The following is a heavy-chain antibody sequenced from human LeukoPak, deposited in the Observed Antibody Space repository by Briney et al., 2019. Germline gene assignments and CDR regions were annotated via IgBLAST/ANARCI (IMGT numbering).Heavy chain of an antibody. Sequence: ASVKVSCKASGYTFTSYGISWVRQAPGQGLEWMGWISAYNGNTNYAQKLQGRVTMTTDTSTSTAYMELRSLRSDDTAVYYCASDFDGYNWNVGFFDYWGQGTLVTVSS. CDR1: GYTFTSYG. D-gene: IGHD1-20*01. CDR3: ASDFDGYNWNVGFFDY. CDR2: ISAYNGNT. V-gene: IGHV1-18*01. J-gene: IGHJ4*02.